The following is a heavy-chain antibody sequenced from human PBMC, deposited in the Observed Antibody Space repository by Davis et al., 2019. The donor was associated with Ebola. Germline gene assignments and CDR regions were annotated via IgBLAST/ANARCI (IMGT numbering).Heavy chain of an antibody. CDR1: GGSISSGGYY. J-gene: IGHJ4*02. CDR2: IYTSGST. V-gene: IGHV4-61*02. D-gene: IGHD1-26*01. CDR3: ARDPWDVTGFDY. Sequence: PSETLSPTCTVSGGSISSGGYYWSWIRQPAGKGLEWTGRIYTSGSTNYNPSLKSRVTMSVDTSKNQFSLKLSSVTAADTAVYYCARDPWDVTGFDYWGQGTLVTVSS.